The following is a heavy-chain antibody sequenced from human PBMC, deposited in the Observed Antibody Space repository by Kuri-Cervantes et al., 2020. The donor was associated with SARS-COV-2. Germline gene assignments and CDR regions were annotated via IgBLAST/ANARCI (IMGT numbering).Heavy chain of an antibody. V-gene: IGHV4-39*07. D-gene: IGHD6-19*01. CDR2: IYYSGST. J-gene: IGHJ4*02. CDR1: GGSISSSSYY. CDR3: ATISASYSSGWYALY. Sequence: GSLRLSCTVSGGSISSSSYYWGWIRQPPGKGLEWIGSIYYSGSTYYNPSLKSRVTISVDTSKNQFSLKLSSVTAADTAVYYCATISASYSSGWYALYCGQGTLVTVSS.